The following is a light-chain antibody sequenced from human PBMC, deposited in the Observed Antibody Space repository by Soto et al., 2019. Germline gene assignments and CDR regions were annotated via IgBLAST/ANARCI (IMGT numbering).Light chain of an antibody. V-gene: IGLV4-69*01. CDR2: VTSDGSH. J-gene: IGLJ3*02. CDR1: SGHSDYA. Sequence: QSVLTQSPSASASPGASVKLTCTLSSGHSDYAIASHQQQPEKGPRYLMKVTSDGSHTKGDGIPARFSGSSSGADRYLTISSLRSDDEADYYCQAWGTGGVFGGGTKLTVL. CDR3: QAWGTGGV.